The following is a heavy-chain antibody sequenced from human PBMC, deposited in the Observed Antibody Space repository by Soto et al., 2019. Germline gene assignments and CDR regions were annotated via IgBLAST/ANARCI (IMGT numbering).Heavy chain of an antibody. D-gene: IGHD3-3*01. CDR3: ARGVLEVTIFGVVSYYYGMDV. CDR2: IYHSGST. CDR1: GYSISSGYY. Sequence: SETLSLTCAVSGYSISSGYYWGWIRQPPGKGLEWIGSIYHSGSTYYNPSLKSRVTTSVDTSKNQCSLKLSSVTDADTAVYYCARGVLEVTIFGVVSYYYGMDVWGQGTTATVSS. V-gene: IGHV4-38-2*01. J-gene: IGHJ6*02.